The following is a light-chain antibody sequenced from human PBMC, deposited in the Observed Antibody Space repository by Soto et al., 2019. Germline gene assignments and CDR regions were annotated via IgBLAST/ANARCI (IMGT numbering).Light chain of an antibody. CDR3: QHYNVYYMYT. Sequence: EIVLTQSPGALSLSPGERATLSCRASQSVSSSYLAWYQQKPGQAPRLLIYGASSRATGIPDRFSGSGSGTEFTLTISSLQPDDYATYSCQHYNVYYMYTFGQGTKVDIK. CDR2: GAS. V-gene: IGKV3-20*01. J-gene: IGKJ2*01. CDR1: QSVSSSY.